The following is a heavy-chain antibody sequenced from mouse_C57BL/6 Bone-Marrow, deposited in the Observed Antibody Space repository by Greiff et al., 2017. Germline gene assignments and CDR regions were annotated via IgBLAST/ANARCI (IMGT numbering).Heavy chain of an antibody. J-gene: IGHJ4*01. Sequence: EVQLQQSGAELVKPGASVKLSCTASGFNIKDYYMHWVKQRTEQGLEWIGRIDPEDGETKYAPKFKGKATITADKSSTTAYLQLISLTSADAAVYYFSRLPDGYCAMDYWGQGTSVTVSS. V-gene: IGHV14-2*01. D-gene: IGHD2-3*01. CDR2: IDPEDGET. CDR3: SRLPDGYCAMDY. CDR1: GFNIKDYY.